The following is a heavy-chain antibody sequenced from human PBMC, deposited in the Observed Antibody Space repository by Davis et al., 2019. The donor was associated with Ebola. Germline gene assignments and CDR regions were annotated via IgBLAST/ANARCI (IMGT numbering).Heavy chain of an antibody. V-gene: IGHV6-1*01. CDR2: TYYSSKWYN. CDR1: GDSVSGSSGA. J-gene: IGHJ4*02. Sequence: PSETLSLTCAISGDSVSGSSGAWNWIRQSPSRGLEWLGRTYYSSKWYNESALSVKSRITISADTAKNQLSLHLDSVTPEDTAVYYCARGWLRSGLDYWGQGILVTVSS. CDR3: ARGWLRSGLDY. D-gene: IGHD5-12*01.